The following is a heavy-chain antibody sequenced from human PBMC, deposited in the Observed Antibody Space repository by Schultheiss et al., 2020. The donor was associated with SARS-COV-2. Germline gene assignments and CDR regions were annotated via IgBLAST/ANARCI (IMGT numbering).Heavy chain of an antibody. CDR2: IYYSGST. V-gene: IGHV4-59*11. Sequence: SETLSLTCAVSGGSFSDHYCTWIRQSPGKGLEWIGYIYYSGSTNYNPSLKSRVTISVDTSKNQFSLKLSSVTAADTAVYYCVRGLAYFDSWGQGILVTVSS. CDR3: VRGLAYFDS. J-gene: IGHJ4*01. CDR1: GGSFSDHY. D-gene: IGHD6-6*01.